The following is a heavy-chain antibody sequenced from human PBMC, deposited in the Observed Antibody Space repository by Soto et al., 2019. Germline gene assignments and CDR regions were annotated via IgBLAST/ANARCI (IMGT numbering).Heavy chain of an antibody. V-gene: IGHV3-23*01. Sequence: GGSLRLSCAASGFTFSSSAMSWVRQAPGMGLEWVSAISSSGDDTYYADSVKGRFTISKDNSKNTLYLQMNSLRAEDTAIYYCAKRLYCSSTRCYGLTSWGQGTLVTVSS. CDR3: AKRLYCSSTRCYGLTS. CDR2: ISSSGDDT. D-gene: IGHD2-2*01. CDR1: GFTFSSSA. J-gene: IGHJ5*02.